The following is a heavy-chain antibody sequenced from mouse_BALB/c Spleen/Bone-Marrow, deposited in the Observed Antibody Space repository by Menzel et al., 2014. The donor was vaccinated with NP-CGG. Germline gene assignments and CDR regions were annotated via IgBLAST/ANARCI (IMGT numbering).Heavy chain of an antibody. CDR2: ISSGGTYT. D-gene: IGHD1-1*01. V-gene: IGHV5-6*01. Sequence: EVKLMESGGDLVKPGGSLKLSCAASGFTFSSYGMSWVRQTPDKGLEWVATISSGGTYTFYPDSVKGRFTISRDNAKNTLYLQMSSLKSEDTAMYYCTRQGSDGYDSREDWYFDVWGAGTTVTVSS. J-gene: IGHJ1*01. CDR3: TRQGSDGYDSREDWYFDV. CDR1: GFTFSSYG.